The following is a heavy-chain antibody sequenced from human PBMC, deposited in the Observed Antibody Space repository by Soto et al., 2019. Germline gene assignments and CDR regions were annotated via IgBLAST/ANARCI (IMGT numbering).Heavy chain of an antibody. V-gene: IGHV1-69*12. CDR3: ARGHIAAAGSEGDHYYYYGMDV. CDR1: GGTFSSYA. Sequence: QVQLVQSGAEVKKPGSSVKVSCKASGGTFSSYAISWVRQAPGQGLEWMGGIIPIFGTANYAQKFQGRVTITADESTSPSYMELSSLRSEDTAVYYCARGHIAAAGSEGDHYYYYGMDVWGQGTTVTVSS. J-gene: IGHJ6*02. CDR2: IIPIFGTA. D-gene: IGHD6-13*01.